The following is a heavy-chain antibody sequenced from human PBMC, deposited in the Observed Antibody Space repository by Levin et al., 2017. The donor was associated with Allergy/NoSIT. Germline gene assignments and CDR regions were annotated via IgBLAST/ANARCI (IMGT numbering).Heavy chain of an antibody. J-gene: IGHJ5*02. CDR3: ARESLGYCSSTSCYGGWFDP. D-gene: IGHD2-2*01. Sequence: PEASVKVSCKASGYTFTSYGISWVRQAPGQGLEWMGWISAYNGNTNYAQKLQGRVTMTTDTSTSTAYMELRSLRSDDTAVYYCARESLGYCSSTSCYGGWFDPWGQGTLVTVSS. CDR1: GYTFTSYG. V-gene: IGHV1-18*01. CDR2: ISAYNGNT.